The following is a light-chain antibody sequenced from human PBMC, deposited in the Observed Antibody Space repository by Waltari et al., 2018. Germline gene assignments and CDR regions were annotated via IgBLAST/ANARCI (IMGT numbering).Light chain of an antibody. CDR1: SSHSSYA. Sequence: QVVLTQSPSASASLGASVKLTCTLSSSHSSYAIACHQQQQEKGPRYLMKVNSDGSNNKGDGIPERFSGYSSGAERYLTISGLQSEDEDDYYCQNWGTGPRVFGGGTKLTVL. V-gene: IGLV4-69*01. J-gene: IGLJ2*01. CDR2: VNSDGSN. CDR3: QNWGTGPRV.